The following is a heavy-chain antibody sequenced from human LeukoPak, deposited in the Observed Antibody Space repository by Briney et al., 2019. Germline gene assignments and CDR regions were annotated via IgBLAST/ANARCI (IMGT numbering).Heavy chain of an antibody. CDR1: GGSISSSSYY. CDR3: ARPGIAAASWFDP. Sequence: SETLSLTCTVSGGSISSSSYYWGWIRRPPGKGLEWIGSIYYSGSTYYSPSLKSRVTISVDTSKNQFSLKLSSVTAADTAVYYCARPGIAAASWFDPWGQGTLVTVSS. J-gene: IGHJ5*02. D-gene: IGHD6-13*01. V-gene: IGHV4-39*01. CDR2: IYYSGST.